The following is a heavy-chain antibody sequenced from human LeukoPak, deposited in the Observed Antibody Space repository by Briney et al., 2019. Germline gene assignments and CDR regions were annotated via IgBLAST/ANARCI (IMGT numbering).Heavy chain of an antibody. CDR3: ARLLTMYWYFDL. Sequence: PGGSLRLSCAASGFTFSSYSMNWVRQAPGKGLEWVSYISSSGSTIYYADSVKGRFTISRDNAKNSLYLQMNSLRAEDTAVYYCARLLTMYWYFDLWGRGTLVTVSS. J-gene: IGHJ2*01. D-gene: IGHD2/OR15-2a*01. V-gene: IGHV3-48*04. CDR2: ISSSGSTI. CDR1: GFTFSSYS.